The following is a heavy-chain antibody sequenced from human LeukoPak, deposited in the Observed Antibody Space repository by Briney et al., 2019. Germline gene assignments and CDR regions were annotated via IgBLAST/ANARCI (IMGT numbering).Heavy chain of an antibody. CDR2: IYYSGST. D-gene: IGHD2-2*01. J-gene: IGHJ4*02. V-gene: IGHV4-31*03. CDR3: ARGRYCSSTSCYEPGQYFDY. CDR1: GGSISSGGYY. Sequence: SQTLSLTCTVSGGSISSGGYYWSWIRQHPGKGLEWIGYIYYSGSTYYNPSLKSRVTISVDTSKNQFSLKLSSVTAADTAVYYCARGRYCSSTSCYEPGQYFDYWGQGTLVTVSS.